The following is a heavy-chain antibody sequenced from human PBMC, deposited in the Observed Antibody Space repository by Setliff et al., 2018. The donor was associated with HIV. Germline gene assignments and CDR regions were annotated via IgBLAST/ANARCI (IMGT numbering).Heavy chain of an antibody. Sequence: ASVKVSCKASGYTFTSYAMNWVRQAPGQRLEWMGWINAGNGNTKYSQKFQGRVTITRDTSASTAYMELSSLRSEDTAVYYCAREGKFRYYYYMDVWGKGTTVTVSS. J-gene: IGHJ6*03. V-gene: IGHV1-3*01. CDR2: INAGNGNT. D-gene: IGHD3-10*01. CDR3: AREGKFRYYYYMDV. CDR1: GYTFTSYA.